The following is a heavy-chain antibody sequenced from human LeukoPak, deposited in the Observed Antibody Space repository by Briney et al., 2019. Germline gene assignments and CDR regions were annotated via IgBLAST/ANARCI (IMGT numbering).Heavy chain of an antibody. CDR2: ISYDGSNK. CDR3: AKGDSDY. V-gene: IGHV3-30*18. Sequence: GRSLRLSCAASGFTFSSYGMHWVRQAPGKGLEWVAVISYDGSNKYYADSVKGRFTISRDNSKNTLYLQMNSLRAEDTAVYYCAKGDSDYWGQGTLVTVSS. J-gene: IGHJ4*02. CDR1: GFTFSSYG.